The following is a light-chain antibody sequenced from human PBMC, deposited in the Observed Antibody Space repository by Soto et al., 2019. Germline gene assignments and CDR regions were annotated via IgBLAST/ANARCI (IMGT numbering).Light chain of an antibody. CDR1: QSVSSN. J-gene: IGKJ2*01. CDR2: GAS. Sequence: EIVMTQSPATLSVSPGERATLSCRASQSVSSNLAWYQQKPGQAPRLLIYGASTRATGIPARFSGSGSGTEFTLTISSLQFEDFAVYYCQQYNNWPMYTFGQRTKVDIK. V-gene: IGKV3-15*01. CDR3: QQYNNWPMYT.